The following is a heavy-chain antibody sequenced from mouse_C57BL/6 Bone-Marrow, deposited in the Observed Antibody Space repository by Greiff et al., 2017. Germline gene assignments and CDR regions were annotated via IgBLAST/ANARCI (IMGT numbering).Heavy chain of an antibody. J-gene: IGHJ4*01. Sequence: VKLMESGPELVKPGASVKISCKASGYAFSSSWMNWVKQRPGKGLEWIGRIYPGDGDTNYNGKFKGKATLTADKSSSTAYMQLSSLTSEDSAVYFCARARNPYAMDYWGQGTSVTVSS. CDR2: IYPGDGDT. CDR3: ARARNPYAMDY. D-gene: IGHD6-1*01. CDR1: GYAFSSSW. V-gene: IGHV1-82*01.